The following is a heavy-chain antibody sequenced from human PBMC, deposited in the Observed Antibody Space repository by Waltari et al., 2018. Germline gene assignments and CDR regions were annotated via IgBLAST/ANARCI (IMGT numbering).Heavy chain of an antibody. CDR1: GVSISTSRYY. Sequence: QLQLQESGPGLVNPSETLSLTCTVSGVSISTSRYYWGWIRQPPGKGLDWIGSLHYGGSSYFNPSRKSRVTISVDTSKNQFSLKLTSVTAADTAVYYCATLPIPLELWYFDLWGRGTLVTVSS. CDR2: LHYGGSS. J-gene: IGHJ2*01. V-gene: IGHV4-39*01. CDR3: ATLPIPLELWYFDL. D-gene: IGHD1-7*01.